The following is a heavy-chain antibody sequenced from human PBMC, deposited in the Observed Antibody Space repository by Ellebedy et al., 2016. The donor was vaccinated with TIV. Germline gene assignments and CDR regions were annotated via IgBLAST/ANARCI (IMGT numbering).Heavy chain of an antibody. CDR1: GNTFRSYV. D-gene: IGHD3-22*01. Sequence: AASVNVSCKASGNTFRSYVISWVRQAHRQGREWRGGIFPIFGAANYEQKFQGRVTITADDSTSKAYLELTSLRSEDTAVYYCARDPRSPKHFDRSGYYFDYWGQGTLVTVSS. CDR2: IFPIFGAA. CDR3: ARDPRSPKHFDRSGYYFDY. V-gene: IGHV1-69*13. J-gene: IGHJ4*02.